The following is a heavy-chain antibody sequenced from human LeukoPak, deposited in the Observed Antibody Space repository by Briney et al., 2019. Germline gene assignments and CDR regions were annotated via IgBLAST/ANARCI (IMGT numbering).Heavy chain of an antibody. V-gene: IGHV3-53*01. CDR1: GFTVSTNY. CDR3: ARPPGRTGAFDI. J-gene: IGHJ3*02. D-gene: IGHD3-10*01. CDR2: IYSVGTT. Sequence: GGSLRLSCAASGFTVSTNYMSWVRQAPEKGLEWVSVIYSVGTTYYADSVKGQFTMSRDNSKNTLYLQMNSLRAEDTAVYYCARPPGRTGAFDIWGQGTMVTVSS.